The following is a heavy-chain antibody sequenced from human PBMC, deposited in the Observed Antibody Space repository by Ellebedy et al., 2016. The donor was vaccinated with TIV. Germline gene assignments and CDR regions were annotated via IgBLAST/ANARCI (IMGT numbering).Heavy chain of an antibody. D-gene: IGHD2-21*02. J-gene: IGHJ4*01. CDR3: STLSDTGY. V-gene: IGHV3-74*01. Sequence: PGGSLRLSCAASGFTFSRHWMHLIRQAPGPGLVLFSRINGDGGFTSHADFVKGRFTISRDNAKNTLYLQMNSLKAEDTAMYYCSTLSDTGYWGHGTLVTVSS. CDR1: GFTFSRHW. CDR2: INGDGGFT.